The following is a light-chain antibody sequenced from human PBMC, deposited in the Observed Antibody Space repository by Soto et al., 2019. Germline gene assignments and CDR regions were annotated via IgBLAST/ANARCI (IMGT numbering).Light chain of an antibody. Sequence: DIQMTQSPSTLSASVGDRVTITCRASQNINNWLAWYQQKPGKAPKLLISKASSLESGVPSRFSGSGSGTEFTLTISSLQPEDFATYYCQQYKTYSYTFGQGTKLEIK. CDR1: QNINNW. CDR3: QQYKTYSYT. V-gene: IGKV1-5*03. J-gene: IGKJ2*01. CDR2: KAS.